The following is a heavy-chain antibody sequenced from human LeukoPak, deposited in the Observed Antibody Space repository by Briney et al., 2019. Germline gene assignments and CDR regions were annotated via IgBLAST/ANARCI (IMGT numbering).Heavy chain of an antibody. CDR2: IYYSGST. V-gene: IGHV4-31*03. CDR1: GGSISSGGYY. Sequence: PSETLSLTCTVSGGSISSGGYYWSWIRQHPGKGLEWIGYIYYSGSTYYNPSLKSRVTISEDTSKNQFSLKLSSVTAADTAVYYCAREYSSGSTHFDYWGQGTLVTVSS. CDR3: AREYSSGSTHFDY. D-gene: IGHD6-19*01. J-gene: IGHJ4*02.